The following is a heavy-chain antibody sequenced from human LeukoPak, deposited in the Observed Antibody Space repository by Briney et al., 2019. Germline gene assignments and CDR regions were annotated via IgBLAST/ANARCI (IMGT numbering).Heavy chain of an antibody. V-gene: IGHV5-51*01. J-gene: IGHJ4*02. Sequence: HGESLKISCKGSGYSFTSYWIGWVRQMPGKGLEWMGIIYPGDSDTRYSPSFQGQVTISADKSISTAYLQWSSLKASDTAMYYCARSTHYYYDSSGYYFDYWGQGTLVTVSS. D-gene: IGHD3-22*01. CDR3: ARSTHYYYDSSGYYFDY. CDR2: IYPGDSDT. CDR1: GYSFTSYW.